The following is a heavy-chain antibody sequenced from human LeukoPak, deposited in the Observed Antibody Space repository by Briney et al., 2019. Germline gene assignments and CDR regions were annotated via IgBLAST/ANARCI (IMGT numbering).Heavy chain of an antibody. V-gene: IGHV1-18*01. CDR3: ARGYSYGYGPLDY. D-gene: IGHD5-18*01. CDR2: ISTDNGNT. Sequence: ASVKVSCKASGYRFPSYGTNWVRQAPGQGLEWMGWISTDNGNTDYAQSLQGRVTMTTDTSTSTAYMELRSLRSDDTAVYYCARGYSYGYGPLDYWGQGTLVTVSS. CDR1: GYRFPSYG. J-gene: IGHJ4*02.